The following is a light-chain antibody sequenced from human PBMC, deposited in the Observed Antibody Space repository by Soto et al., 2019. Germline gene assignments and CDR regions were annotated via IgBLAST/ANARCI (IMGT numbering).Light chain of an antibody. CDR2: GNS. Sequence: QSVLTQPPSGSGAPGQRVTISCTGSSSNIGAGYDVHWYQQPPGTAPKLLIYGNSNRPSGVPDRFSGSKSGTSASLAITGLQAEDEADYYCQSYDSSLSGYVFGTGTKVTVL. V-gene: IGLV1-40*01. CDR1: SSNIGAGYD. CDR3: QSYDSSLSGYV. J-gene: IGLJ1*01.